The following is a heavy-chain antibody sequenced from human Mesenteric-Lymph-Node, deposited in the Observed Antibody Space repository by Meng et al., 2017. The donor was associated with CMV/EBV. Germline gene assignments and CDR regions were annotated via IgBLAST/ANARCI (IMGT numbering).Heavy chain of an antibody. V-gene: IGHV4-39*01. CDR2: IYYIGTT. CDR1: GGSISSSNYF. J-gene: IGHJ4*02. D-gene: IGHD3-10*01. CDR3: ARGGGSGTYFDY. Sequence: SETLSLTCNVSGGSISSSNYFWGWIRQPPGKGLEWIGHIYYIGTTQYTPSLNSRVTMSVDTSKNQFSLKLSSVTAADSAVYYCARGGGSGTYFDYWGQGTRVTVSS.